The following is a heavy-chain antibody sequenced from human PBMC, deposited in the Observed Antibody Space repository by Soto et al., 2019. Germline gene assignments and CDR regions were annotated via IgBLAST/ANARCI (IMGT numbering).Heavy chain of an antibody. Sequence: PGGSLRLSCAASGFTFSSYSMNWVRQAPGKGLEWVSSISSSSSYIYYADSVKGRFTISRGNAKNSLYLQMNSLRAEDTAVYYCARDGKGYYDYVWGGQGTLVTVSS. V-gene: IGHV3-21*01. J-gene: IGHJ4*02. D-gene: IGHD3-16*01. CDR3: ARDGKGYYDYVW. CDR1: GFTFSSYS. CDR2: ISSSSSYI.